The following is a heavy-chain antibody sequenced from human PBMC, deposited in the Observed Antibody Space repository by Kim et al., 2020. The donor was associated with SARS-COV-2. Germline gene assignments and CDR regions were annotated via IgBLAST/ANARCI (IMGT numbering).Heavy chain of an antibody. CDR1: GYTFTSYG. Sequence: ASVKVSCKASGYTFTSYGISWVRQAPGQGLEWMGWISAYNGNTNYAQKLQGRVTMTTDTSTSTAYMELRSLRSDDTAVYYCARDRPYYYDSSGRPVDYWGQGTLVTVSS. CDR2: ISAYNGNT. CDR3: ARDRPYYYDSSGRPVDY. V-gene: IGHV1-18*01. D-gene: IGHD3-22*01. J-gene: IGHJ4*02.